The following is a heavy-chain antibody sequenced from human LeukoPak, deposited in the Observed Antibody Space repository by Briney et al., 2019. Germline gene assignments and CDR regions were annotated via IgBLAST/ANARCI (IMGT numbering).Heavy chain of an antibody. V-gene: IGHV3-23*01. J-gene: IGHJ4*02. CDR1: GFTFSGYV. CDR3: AKLDYYDSSGYPDY. D-gene: IGHD3-22*01. CDR2: ISGSGGST. Sequence: GGSLRLSCAASGFTFSGYVISWVRQAPGKGPQWVADISGSGGSTYYADSVKGRFSVSRDNSKNTLYLQMNSLRAEDTAVYYCAKLDYYDSSGYPDYWGQGTLVTVSS.